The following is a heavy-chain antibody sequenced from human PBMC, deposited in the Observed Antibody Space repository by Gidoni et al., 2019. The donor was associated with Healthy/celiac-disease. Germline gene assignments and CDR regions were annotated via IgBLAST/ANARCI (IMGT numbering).Heavy chain of an antibody. CDR2: INHSGST. D-gene: IGHD6-13*01. V-gene: IGHV4-34*01. CDR3: ARPRDDSSSWTGYYFDY. CDR1: GGSFSGYY. Sequence: QVQLQQWGAGLLKPSETLSLTYAVSGGSFSGYYWSWIRQPPGKGREWIGEINHSGSTNYNPSLKSRVTISVDTSKNQFSLKLSSVTAADTAVYYCARPRDDSSSWTGYYFDYWGQGTLVTVSS. J-gene: IGHJ4*02.